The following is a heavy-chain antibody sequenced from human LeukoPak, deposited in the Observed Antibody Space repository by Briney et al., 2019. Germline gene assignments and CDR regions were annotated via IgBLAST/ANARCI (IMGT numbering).Heavy chain of an antibody. V-gene: IGHV6-1*01. CDR2: TYYRSKWYN. J-gene: IGHJ4*02. CDR3: AREYGSGSYEGGYFDY. CDR1: GDSVSSNSAA. Sequence: SQTLSLTCAISGDSVSSNSAAWNWIRQSPSRGLEWLGRTYYRSKWYNDYAVSVKSRITINPDTSKNQFSLQLNSVTPEDTAVYYCAREYGSGSYEGGYFDYWGQGTLVTVSS. D-gene: IGHD3-10*01.